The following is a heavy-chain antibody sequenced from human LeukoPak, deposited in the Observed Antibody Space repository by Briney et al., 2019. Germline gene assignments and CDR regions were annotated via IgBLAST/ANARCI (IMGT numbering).Heavy chain of an antibody. Sequence: GGSLRLSCAASGFTFSSYNMNWVRQAPGQGLEWVSSITSGSSYIYYADSVKGRFTISRDNSKNTLYLQMNSLRAEDTAVYYCAKDLVGSSGLFDYWGQGTLVTVSS. CDR2: ITSGSSYI. D-gene: IGHD6-19*01. V-gene: IGHV3-21*01. CDR1: GFTFSSYN. CDR3: AKDLVGSSGLFDY. J-gene: IGHJ4*02.